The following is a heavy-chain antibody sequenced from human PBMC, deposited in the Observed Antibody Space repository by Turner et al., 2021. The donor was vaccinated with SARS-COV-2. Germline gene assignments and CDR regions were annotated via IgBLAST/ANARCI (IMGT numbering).Heavy chain of an antibody. CDR2: INQDQSAK. V-gene: IGHV3-7*01. J-gene: IGHJ4*02. D-gene: IGHD7-27*01. CDR1: GLTFRTHW. Sequence: EVQVMESGGGLVQPGGSLRLSCEASGLTFRTHWMSWGRQAPGKGLEWVANINQDQSAKNYVDSVKGRFTISRDDAKNSLYLQMNSLRVEDTAMYYCASEPTALTQGYWGQGTLVTVSS. CDR3: ASEPTALTQGY.